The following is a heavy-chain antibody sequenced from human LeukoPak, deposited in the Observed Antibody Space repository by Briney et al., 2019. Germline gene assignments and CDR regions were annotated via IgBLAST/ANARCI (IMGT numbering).Heavy chain of an antibody. J-gene: IGHJ4*02. D-gene: IGHD5-18*01. CDR1: GFTFGYYA. Sequence: PGGSLRLSCTASGFTFGYYAMSWVRQAPGKGVEWVGFIRSNANGGTTEYAASVKGRFTISRDDSKSIAYLQMNSLKNEDTAVYYCTRDRGYSYGYGDYWGQGTLVTVSS. CDR2: IRSNANGGTT. CDR3: TRDRGYSYGYGDY. V-gene: IGHV3-49*04.